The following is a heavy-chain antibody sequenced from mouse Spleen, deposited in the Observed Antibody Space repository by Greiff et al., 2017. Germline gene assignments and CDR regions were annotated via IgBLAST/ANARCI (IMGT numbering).Heavy chain of an antibody. D-gene: IGHD1-1*01. J-gene: IGHJ2*01. CDR2: IDPNSGGT. CDR1: GYTFTSYW. V-gene: IGHV1-62-3*01. CDR3: ARPYYYGSSLHFDY. Sequence: QVHVKQPGAELVKPGASVKLSCKASGYTFTSYWMHWVKQRPGRGLEWIGRIDPNSGGTKYNEKFKSKATLTVDKPSSTAYMQLSSLTSEDSAVYYCARPYYYGSSLHFDYWGQGTTLTVSS.